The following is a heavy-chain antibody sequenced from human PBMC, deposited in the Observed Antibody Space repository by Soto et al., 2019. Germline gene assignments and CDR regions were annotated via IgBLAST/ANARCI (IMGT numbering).Heavy chain of an antibody. J-gene: IGHJ4*02. CDR3: AKDRTVAARNFDY. Sequence: EVQLLESGGGLVQPGGSLRLSCAASGFAFSNYAMGWVRQAPGKGLEWVSSISTSIYATYYADSVKGRFTISRDDSKNTLYLQMNSLRAEDSAVYYCAKDRTVAARNFDYWGQGTQVTVSS. V-gene: IGHV3-23*01. D-gene: IGHD6-6*01. CDR2: ISTSIYAT. CDR1: GFAFSNYA.